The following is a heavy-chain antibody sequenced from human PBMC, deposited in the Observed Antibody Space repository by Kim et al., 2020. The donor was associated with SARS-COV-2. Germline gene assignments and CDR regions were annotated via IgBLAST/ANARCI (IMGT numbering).Heavy chain of an antibody. CDR1: GDSVSSNSAA. Sequence: SQTLSLTCAISGDSVSSNSAAWNWIRQSPSRGLEWLGRTYYRSKWYNDYAVSVKSRITINPDTSKNQFSLQLNSVTPEDTAVYYCARVAYCSGGTCYSGAYYFDYWGQGTLVTVSS. D-gene: IGHD2-15*01. CDR2: TYYRSKWYN. CDR3: ARVAYCSGGTCYSGAYYFDY. J-gene: IGHJ4*02. V-gene: IGHV6-1*01.